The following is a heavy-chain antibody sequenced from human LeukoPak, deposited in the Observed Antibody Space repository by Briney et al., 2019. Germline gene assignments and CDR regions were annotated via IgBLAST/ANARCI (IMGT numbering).Heavy chain of an antibody. CDR3: AREGKGYDSSGYYLKI. CDR1: GGTFSSYA. D-gene: IGHD3-22*01. Sequence: SVKVSCNASGGTFSSYAISWVRQAPGQGLEWMGRIIPILGIANYAQKFQGRVTITADKSTSTAYMELSRLRSDDTAVYYCAREGKGYDSSGYYLKIWGQGTLATVSS. CDR2: IIPILGIA. V-gene: IGHV1-69*04. J-gene: IGHJ4*02.